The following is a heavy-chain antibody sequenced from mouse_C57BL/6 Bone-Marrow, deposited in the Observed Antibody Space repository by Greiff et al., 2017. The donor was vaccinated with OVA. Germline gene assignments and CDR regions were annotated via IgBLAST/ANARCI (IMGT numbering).Heavy chain of an antibody. CDR3: ATIYGPMDY. CDR1: GFSLTSYA. J-gene: IGHJ4*01. CDR2: IWTGGGT. D-gene: IGHD1-1*02. V-gene: IGHV2-9-1*01. Sequence: VMLVESGPGLVAPSQSLSITCTVSGFSLTSYAISWVRQPPGKGLEWLGVIWTGGGTNYNSALKSRLSISKDNSKSQVFLNMNSLQTYDTARYYCATIYGPMDYWGQGTSVTVSS.